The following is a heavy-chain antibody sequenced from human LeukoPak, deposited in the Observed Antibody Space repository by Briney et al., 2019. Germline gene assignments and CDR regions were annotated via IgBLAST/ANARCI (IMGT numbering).Heavy chain of an antibody. CDR1: GFTFSSYA. CDR2: ISYDGSNK. Sequence: GRSLRLSCAASGFTFSSYAMHWVRQAPGKGLEWVAVISYDGSNKYYVDSAKGRFTISRDNSKNTLYLQMNSLRAEDTAVYYCARGSWFGIQEPVFLEYWGQGTLVTVSS. J-gene: IGHJ4*02. V-gene: IGHV3-30*04. D-gene: IGHD3-10*01. CDR3: ARGSWFGIQEPVFLEY.